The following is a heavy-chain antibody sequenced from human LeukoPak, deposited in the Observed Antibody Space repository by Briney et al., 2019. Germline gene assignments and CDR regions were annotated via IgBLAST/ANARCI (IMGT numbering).Heavy chain of an antibody. CDR1: GFTFRSYA. V-gene: IGHV3-23*01. Sequence: GGSLRLSCAASGFTFRSYAMSWVRQAPGKGLEWVSAISGSGGSTFYADSVKGRFTISRDNSKNTLYLRVNSLRAEDTAVYYCAKVEGGWTAAGPNFDYWGQGTLVTVSS. CDR3: AKVEGGWTAAGPNFDY. CDR2: ISGSGGST. D-gene: IGHD6-13*01. J-gene: IGHJ4*02.